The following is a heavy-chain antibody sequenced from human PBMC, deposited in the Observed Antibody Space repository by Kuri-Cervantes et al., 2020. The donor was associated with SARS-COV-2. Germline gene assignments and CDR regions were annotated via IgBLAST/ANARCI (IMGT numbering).Heavy chain of an antibody. CDR2: INPNSGGT. CDR1: GYTSSDYY. J-gene: IGHJ6*02. V-gene: IGHV1-2*04. D-gene: IGHD3-10*01. Sequence: ATVQVSCKASGYTSSDYYVYWVRQAPGQGLEWMGWINPNSGGTNYAQKFQGWVTMTRDTSSTGYMELSRLRSDDTAVYYCARGMVRGLIQSYYYGMDVWGQGPTVTVSS. CDR3: ARGMVRGLIQSYYYGMDV.